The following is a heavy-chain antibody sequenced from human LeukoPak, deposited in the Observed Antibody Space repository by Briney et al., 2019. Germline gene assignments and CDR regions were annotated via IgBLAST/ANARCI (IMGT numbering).Heavy chain of an antibody. CDR2: FDPEDGET. V-gene: IGHV1-24*01. Sequence: ASVKVSCKVSGYTLTELSMHWVRQAPGKGLEWMGGFDPEDGETIYAQKFQGRVTMTEDTSTDTAYMELSSLRSEDTAVYYCATWAVLRFLEWSYSGDYWGQGTLVTISS. CDR3: ATWAVLRFLEWSYSGDY. D-gene: IGHD3-3*01. CDR1: GYTLTELS. J-gene: IGHJ4*02.